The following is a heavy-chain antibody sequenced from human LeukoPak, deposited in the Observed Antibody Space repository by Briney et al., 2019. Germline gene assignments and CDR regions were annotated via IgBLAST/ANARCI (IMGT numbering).Heavy chain of an antibody. CDR2: TYYRSKWYN. J-gene: IGHJ4*02. Sequence: SQTLSLTCAISGDSVSSNSAAWNWIRQSPSRGLEWLGGTYYRSKWYNDYAVSVKSRITINPDTSKNQFSLQLNSVTPEDTAVYYCARALRYSSGWALDYWGQGTLVTVSS. CDR1: GDSVSSNSAA. V-gene: IGHV6-1*01. D-gene: IGHD6-19*01. CDR3: ARALRYSSGWALDY.